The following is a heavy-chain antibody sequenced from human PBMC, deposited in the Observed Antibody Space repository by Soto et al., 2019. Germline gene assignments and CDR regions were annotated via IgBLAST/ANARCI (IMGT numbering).Heavy chain of an antibody. V-gene: IGHV4-39*01. CDR2: IYYSGST. CDR3: ASSPANYGGNSFDY. CDR1: GGSISSSSYY. Sequence: QLQLQESGPGLVKPSETLSLTCTVSGGSISSSSYYWGWIRQPPGKGLEWIGSIYYSGSTYYNPSLKSRVTISVDTSKNQFSLKLSSVTAADTAVYYCASSPANYGGNSFDYWGQGTLVTVSS. D-gene: IGHD4-17*01. J-gene: IGHJ4*02.